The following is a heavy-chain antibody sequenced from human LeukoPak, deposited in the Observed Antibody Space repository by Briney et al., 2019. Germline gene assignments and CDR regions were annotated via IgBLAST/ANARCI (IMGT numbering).Heavy chain of an antibody. CDR1: GFTFSSYG. J-gene: IGHJ6*02. CDR3: ARANYGSGSNYYYGLDV. V-gene: IGHV3-33*01. Sequence: GGSLRLSCAASGFTFSSYGMNWVRQAPGKGLEWVAVIWDDGSNRYYVDSVMGRFTISRDNSKNMLYLQVSSLRAEDTAVYYCARANYGSGSNYYYGLDVWGQGTTVTVSS. D-gene: IGHD3-10*01. CDR2: IWDDGSNR.